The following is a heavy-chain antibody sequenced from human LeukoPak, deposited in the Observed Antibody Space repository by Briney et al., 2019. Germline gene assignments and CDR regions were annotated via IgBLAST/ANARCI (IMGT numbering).Heavy chain of an antibody. D-gene: IGHD3-10*01. CDR1: GGSISSSSYY. Sequence: SETLSLTCTVSGGSISSSSYYWGWIRQPPGKGLEWIGSIYYSGSTYYNPFLKSRVTISVDTSKNQFSLKLSSVTAADTAVYYCAGTITMVRGVIITFPFFDYWGQGTLVTVSS. J-gene: IGHJ4*02. CDR3: AGTITMVRGVIITFPFFDY. V-gene: IGHV4-39*01. CDR2: IYYSGST.